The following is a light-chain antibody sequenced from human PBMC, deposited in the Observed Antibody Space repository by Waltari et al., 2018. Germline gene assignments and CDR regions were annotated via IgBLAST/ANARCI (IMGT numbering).Light chain of an antibody. CDR1: QSLVHSNGNTY. CDR3: GQGTHLYS. J-gene: IGKJ2*03. CDR2: EVS. Sequence: DVVMTQSPLSLPITPGQPASIACRSSQSLVHSNGNTYLTWYHQKPGQPPRRLIYEVSKKDSGVPDRFSGSGAGTDFTLKISRVEAEDVGVYYCGQGTHLYSFGPATKVEIK. V-gene: IGKV2-30*02.